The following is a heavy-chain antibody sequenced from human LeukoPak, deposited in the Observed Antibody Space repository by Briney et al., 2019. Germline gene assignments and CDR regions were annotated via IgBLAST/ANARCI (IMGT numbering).Heavy chain of an antibody. Sequence: SETLSLTCAVYGGSFSGYYWSWIRQPPGKGLEWIGEINHSGSTNYNPSLKSRVTISVDTSKNQLSLKLSSVTAADTAVYYCASAPRRNYYGSGSYYESGYYYYGIDVWGQGTTVIVSS. CDR1: GGSFSGYY. J-gene: IGHJ6*02. D-gene: IGHD3-10*01. V-gene: IGHV4-34*01. CDR2: INHSGST. CDR3: ASAPRRNYYGSGSYYESGYYYYGIDV.